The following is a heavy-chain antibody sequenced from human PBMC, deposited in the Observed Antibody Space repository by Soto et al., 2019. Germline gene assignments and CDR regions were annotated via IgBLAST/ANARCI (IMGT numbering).Heavy chain of an antibody. Sequence: PSETLSLTCAVHGESFSGYYWSWIRQPPGKELERIGEINHSVSTNYNPSLKSRVTISVDTSKNQFSLKLSSVTAADTAVYYCARARRGWELLRYYYYYAIDVWGQGTTVTVSS. J-gene: IGHJ6*02. CDR3: ARARRGWELLRYYYYYAIDV. CDR2: INHSVST. CDR1: GESFSGYY. D-gene: IGHD1-26*01. V-gene: IGHV4-34*01.